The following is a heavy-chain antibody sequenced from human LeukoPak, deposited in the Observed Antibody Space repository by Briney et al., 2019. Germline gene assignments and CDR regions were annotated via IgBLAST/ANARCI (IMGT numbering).Heavy chain of an antibody. CDR3: ARLGWDY. Sequence: SETLSLTCTVSGGSISSSSYYWGWIRQPPGKGLEWIGSIYYSGSTYYNPSLKSRVTISVDTSKNQFSLKLSSVTAADTAVYYCARLGWDYWGQGMLVTVSS. J-gene: IGHJ4*02. CDR2: IYYSGST. D-gene: IGHD2-15*01. CDR1: GGSISSSSYY. V-gene: IGHV4-39*01.